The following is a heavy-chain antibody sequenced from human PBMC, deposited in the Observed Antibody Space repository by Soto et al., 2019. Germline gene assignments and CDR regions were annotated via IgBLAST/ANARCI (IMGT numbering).Heavy chain of an antibody. V-gene: IGHV3-74*01. Sequence: EVQLVESGGGLVQPGGSLRLSCAASGFTFSSYWMHWVRQAPGKGLAWISRIIRDGSSTNYADSVKGRFTISRDNAKNTLYLEINSLRAEDTAVYFCGRGGSGIYGMDIWGQGTTVTVSS. CDR2: IIRDGSST. J-gene: IGHJ6*02. D-gene: IGHD6-13*01. CDR3: GRGGSGIYGMDI. CDR1: GFTFSSYW.